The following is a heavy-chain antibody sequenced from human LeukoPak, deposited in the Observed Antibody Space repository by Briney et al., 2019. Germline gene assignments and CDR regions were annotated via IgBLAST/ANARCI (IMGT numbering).Heavy chain of an antibody. J-gene: IGHJ4*02. CDR2: ISGSGGST. Sequence: GGSLRLSCAASGFTFSSYAMSWVRQAPGKGLEWVSAISGSGGSTYYADSVKGRFTISRDNSKNTLYLQKNSLRAEDTAVYYCAKYSPAYCSGGSCLNCFDYWGQGTLVTVSS. CDR1: GFTFSSYA. D-gene: IGHD2-15*01. CDR3: AKYSPAYCSGGSCLNCFDY. V-gene: IGHV3-23*01.